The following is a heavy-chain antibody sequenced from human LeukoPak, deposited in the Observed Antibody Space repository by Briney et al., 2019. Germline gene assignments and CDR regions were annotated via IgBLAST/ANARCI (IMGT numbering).Heavy chain of an antibody. CDR2: ISFDGSYK. D-gene: IGHD3-22*01. CDR3: AKDTLDTSGPCFDY. J-gene: IGHJ4*02. Sequence: GGSLRLSCAASGFTFSTYGMHWVRQAPGKGLEWVAVISFDGSYKSYADSMKGRFTISRDNSKNTLYLQMNSLRVEDTAVYYCAKDTLDTSGPCFDYWGQGTLVTVSS. CDR1: GFTFSTYG. V-gene: IGHV3-30*18.